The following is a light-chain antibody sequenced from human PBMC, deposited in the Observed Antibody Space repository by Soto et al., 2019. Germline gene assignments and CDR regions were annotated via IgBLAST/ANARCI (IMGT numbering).Light chain of an antibody. CDR1: DDIYNF. Sequence: DIQMTQSPSSLSASVGERVTITCKASDDIYNFLSWYPQTPGKAPKLLIHDASTFQREGPSRFSGSGSGTDFTLTISSLQPEDFATYYCQQYDNLAFPLGRGTKVDIK. CDR3: QQYDNLAFP. V-gene: IGKV1-33*01. J-gene: IGKJ1*01. CDR2: DAS.